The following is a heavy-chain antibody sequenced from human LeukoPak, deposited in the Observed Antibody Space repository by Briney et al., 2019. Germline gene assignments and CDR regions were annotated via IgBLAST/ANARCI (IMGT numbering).Heavy chain of an antibody. V-gene: IGHV3-74*01. CDR3: ARDLVYNSGSSAN. J-gene: IGHJ4*02. D-gene: IGHD3-10*01. CDR1: GFTFSSYG. Sequence: GGPLRLSCAVSGFTFSSYGMTWVRQAPGKGLVWVSRINSDGHITNYADSVKGRFTISRDNAKNTLYLQMNSLRAEDTAVYYCARDLVYNSGSSANWGQGTLVTVSS. CDR2: INSDGHIT.